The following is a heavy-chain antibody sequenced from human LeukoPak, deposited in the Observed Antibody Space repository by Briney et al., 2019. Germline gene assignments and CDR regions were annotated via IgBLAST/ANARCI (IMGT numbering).Heavy chain of an antibody. V-gene: IGHV3-66*01. CDR3: ARDPPVRGDYYYGMDV. CDR2: IYSGGST. CDR1: GFTVSSNY. J-gene: IGHJ6*02. Sequence: PGGSLRLSCAASGFTVSSNYMSWVRQAPGKGLEWVSVIYSGGSTYYADSVKGRFTISRDNSKNTLYLQMNSLRAEDTAVYYCARDPPVRGDYYYGMDVWGQGTTVTVSS. D-gene: IGHD3-10*01.